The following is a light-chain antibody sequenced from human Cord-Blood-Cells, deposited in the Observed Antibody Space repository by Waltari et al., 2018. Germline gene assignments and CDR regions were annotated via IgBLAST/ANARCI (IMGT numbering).Light chain of an antibody. CDR2: AAS. J-gene: IGKJ3*01. CDR1: QGIRND. V-gene: IGKV1-17*01. CDR3: LQHNSYPHT. Sequence: DIQMTQSPSSLSESVGDRVTITCRVSQGIRNDLGWDQQKPGKAPKRLIYAASRFQSGVPSRFSGSGSGTEFTLTISSLQPEDFATYYCLQHNSYPHTFGPGTKVDIK.